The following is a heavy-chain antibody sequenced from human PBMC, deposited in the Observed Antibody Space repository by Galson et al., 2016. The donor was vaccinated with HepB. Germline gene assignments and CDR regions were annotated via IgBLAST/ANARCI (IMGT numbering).Heavy chain of an antibody. CDR2: IVPIYGTP. Sequence: SVKVSCKASGGTFSNFAINWVRQAPGQGLEWLGGIVPIYGTPGNAQKFQDRVTITADESTSTVYMELSSLRSEDTAMYYCVRSLTGNFDWLSLGYWGQGTLVTVSS. J-gene: IGHJ4*02. CDR3: VRSLTGNFDWLSLGY. V-gene: IGHV1-69*13. D-gene: IGHD3-9*01. CDR1: GGTFSNFA.